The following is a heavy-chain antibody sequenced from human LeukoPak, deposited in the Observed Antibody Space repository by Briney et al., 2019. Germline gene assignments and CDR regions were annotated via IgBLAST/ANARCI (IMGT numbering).Heavy chain of an antibody. CDR2: IHTSGST. D-gene: IGHD3-10*01. V-gene: IGHV4-61*02. Sequence: SETLSLTCTVSSDSISSGSYYWSWLRQPAGTELEWIGRIHTSGSTDYNPSLRSRVTISLDTSKNHFSLQLSSVTAADTAVYYCARGVSQVRGMWFDPWGQGTLVTVSS. CDR1: SDSISSGSYY. CDR3: ARGVSQVRGMWFDP. J-gene: IGHJ5*02.